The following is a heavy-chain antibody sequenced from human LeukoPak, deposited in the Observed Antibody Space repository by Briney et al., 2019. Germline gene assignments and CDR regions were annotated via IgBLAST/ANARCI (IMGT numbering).Heavy chain of an antibody. J-gene: IGHJ4*02. D-gene: IGHD6-19*01. Sequence: ASVKVSSKASGGTFSSYAISWVRQAPGQGLEWMGRIIPILGIANYAQKFQGRVTITADKSTSTAYMGLSSLRSEDTAVYYCARSVQWLPHAPFDYWGQGTLVTVSS. CDR3: ARSVQWLPHAPFDY. CDR1: GGTFSSYA. CDR2: IIPILGIA. V-gene: IGHV1-69*04.